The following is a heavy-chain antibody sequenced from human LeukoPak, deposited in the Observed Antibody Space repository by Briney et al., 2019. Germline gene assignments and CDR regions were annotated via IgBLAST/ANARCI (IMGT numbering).Heavy chain of an antibody. D-gene: IGHD5-12*01. J-gene: IGHJ4*02. Sequence: SQTLSPTRPVSGASISSYFGSCIRQPPGRGMEWIGDIYYSGSTTYNPSLTSRVTISLDTSRNHFSLRLSSVTAADTAVYYCASGYSGYDFVYWGQGTLVTVSS. CDR1: GASISSYF. CDR3: ASGYSGYDFVY. CDR2: IYYSGST. V-gene: IGHV4-59*01.